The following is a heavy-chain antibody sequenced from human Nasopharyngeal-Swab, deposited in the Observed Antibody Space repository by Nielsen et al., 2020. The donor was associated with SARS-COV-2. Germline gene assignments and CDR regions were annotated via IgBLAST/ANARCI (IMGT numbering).Heavy chain of an antibody. V-gene: IGHV3-30*18. CDR1: GFSFNNYG. J-gene: IGHJ3*02. D-gene: IGHD3-10*01. CDR2: ISYEGSKK. Sequence: GESLKISCTASGFSFNNYGMHWVRQAPGKGLEWVAVISYEGSKKYYAESVEGRFTISRDYSKSTLYLQMNSLRPEDTAMYYCAKANVLFWFGQFKNDGFDIWGQGTMVTVS. CDR3: AKANVLFWFGQFKNDGFDI.